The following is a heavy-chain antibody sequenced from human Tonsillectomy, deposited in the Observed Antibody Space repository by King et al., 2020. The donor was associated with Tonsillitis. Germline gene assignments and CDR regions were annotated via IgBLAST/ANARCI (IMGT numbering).Heavy chain of an antibody. Sequence: VQLVESGGGLVQPGGSLRLSCAASGFTFSNYCMNWVRQAPGKGLEWVANVKEDGSETYYGDSVKGRFTITRNNYKNLLYLLMNSLRDEYTAVYYCARGLLPLDNWGQGTLVTVSS. D-gene: IGHD3-16*01. CDR3: ARGLLPLDN. J-gene: IGHJ4*02. CDR1: GFTFSNYC. V-gene: IGHV3-7*03. CDR2: VKEDGSET.